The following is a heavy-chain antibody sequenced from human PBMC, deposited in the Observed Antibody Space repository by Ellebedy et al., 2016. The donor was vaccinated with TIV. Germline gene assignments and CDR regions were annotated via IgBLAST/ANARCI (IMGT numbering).Heavy chain of an antibody. CDR1: GFTFSSYS. D-gene: IGHD4/OR15-4a*01. J-gene: IGHJ6*02. Sequence: PGGSLRLSCAASGFTFSSYSMNWVRQAPGKGLEWVSYISSSSSTIYYADSVKGRFTISRDNAKNSLYLQMNSLRDEDTAVYYCARDLLGPNIEGYYYYYGMDVWGQGTTVTVSS. CDR3: ARDLLGPNIEGYYYYYGMDV. V-gene: IGHV3-48*02. CDR2: ISSSSSTI.